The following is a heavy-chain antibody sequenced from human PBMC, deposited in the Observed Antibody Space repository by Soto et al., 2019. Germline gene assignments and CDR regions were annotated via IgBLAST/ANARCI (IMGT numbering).Heavy chain of an antibody. J-gene: IGHJ6*02. Sequence: SVKVSCKASGGTFSSYAISWVRQAPGQGLEWMGGIIPIFGTANYAQKFQGRVTITADESTSTAYMELSSLRSEDTAVYYCARDQRQTDYDTLTGRPRHAPYGMDVWGQGTTVTVSS. CDR3: ARDQRQTDYDTLTGRPRHAPYGMDV. D-gene: IGHD3-9*01. CDR1: GGTFSSYA. V-gene: IGHV1-69*13. CDR2: IIPIFGTA.